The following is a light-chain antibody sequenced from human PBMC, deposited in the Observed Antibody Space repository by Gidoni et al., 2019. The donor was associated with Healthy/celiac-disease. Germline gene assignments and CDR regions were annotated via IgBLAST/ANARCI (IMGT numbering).Light chain of an antibody. J-gene: IGKJ4*01. V-gene: IGKV1-33*01. CDR1: QDISNY. CDR2: DAS. Sequence: DIKMTQSPSSLSASVGDRVTITCQASQDISNYLNWYQQKPGKAPKLLIYDASNLETGVPSRFSGSGSGTDFTFTISSLQPVDIATYYCQQYDNLPALTFGGGTKVEIK. CDR3: QQYDNLPALT.